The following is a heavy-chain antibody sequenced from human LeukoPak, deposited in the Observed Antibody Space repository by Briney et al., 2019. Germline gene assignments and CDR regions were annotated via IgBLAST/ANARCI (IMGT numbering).Heavy chain of an antibody. Sequence: PSQTLSLTCTVSGGSISSGPYYWNWIRQPAGKGLEWIGRIYTSGSTNYNPSLKSRVTISLDTSKNQFSLKLSSVTAADTAVYYCARVAGQQGGVLDYWGQGTLVTVSS. D-gene: IGHD3-16*01. V-gene: IGHV4-61*02. J-gene: IGHJ4*02. CDR2: IYTSGST. CDR1: GGSISSGPYY. CDR3: ARVAGQQGGVLDY.